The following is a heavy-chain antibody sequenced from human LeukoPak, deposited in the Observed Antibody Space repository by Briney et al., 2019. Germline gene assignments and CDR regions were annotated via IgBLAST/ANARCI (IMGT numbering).Heavy chain of an antibody. CDR1: GFTFSSCA. V-gene: IGHV3-64*01. D-gene: IGHD4-17*01. CDR3: ARAHSNYGDYPIYFDY. Sequence: GGSLRLSCAASGFTFSSCAMHWVRQAPGKGLEYVSAISSNGGSTYYANSVKGRFTISRDNSKNTLYLQMGSLRAEDMAVYYCARAHSNYGDYPIYFDYWGQGTLVTVSS. CDR2: ISSNGGST. J-gene: IGHJ4*02.